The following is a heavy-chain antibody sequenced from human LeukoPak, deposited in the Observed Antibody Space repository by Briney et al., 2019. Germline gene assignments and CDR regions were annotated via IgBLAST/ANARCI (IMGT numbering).Heavy chain of an antibody. D-gene: IGHD3-3*01. J-gene: IGHJ5*02. CDR1: GYTLTELS. CDR3: ATGSVRFLEWFNFDP. Sequence: ASVKVSCKVSGYTLTELSMHWVRQAPGKGLEWMGGFDPEDGETIYAQKFQGRVTMTEDTSTDTAYMELSSLRSEDTAAYYCATGSVRFLEWFNFDPWGQGTLVTVSS. CDR2: FDPEDGET. V-gene: IGHV1-24*01.